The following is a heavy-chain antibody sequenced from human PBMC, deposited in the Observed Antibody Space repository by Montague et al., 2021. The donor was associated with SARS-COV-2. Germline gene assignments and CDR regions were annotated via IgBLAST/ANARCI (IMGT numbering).Heavy chain of an antibody. J-gene: IGHJ4*02. Sequence: SETLSLTCAVYGGSFSGYYWSWIRQPPGKGLEWIGEINHSGSTNYNPSLKSRVTISVDTSKNQFSLKLSSVTAADTAVYYCATLPSSITIFGVVQGYYFDDWGQGTLVTVSP. V-gene: IGHV4-34*01. D-gene: IGHD3-3*01. CDR2: INHSGST. CDR1: GGSFSGYY. CDR3: ATLPSSITIFGVVQGYYFDD.